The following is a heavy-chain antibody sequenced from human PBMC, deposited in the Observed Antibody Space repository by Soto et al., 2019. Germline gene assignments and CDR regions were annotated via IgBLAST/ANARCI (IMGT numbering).Heavy chain of an antibody. CDR1: GYTFTSYY. Sequence: QVQLVQSGAEVKKPGASVKVSCKASGYTFTSYYMHWVRQATGQGIEWMGIINPSGGSTSYAQKLRGRVSMTRDTSTSTVYMELSSMRSEDTAVYYCARDNSAIPEDGLEYWGQGTVVTV. CDR3: ARDNSAIPEDGLEY. CDR2: INPSGGST. D-gene: IGHD2-15*01. V-gene: IGHV1-46*04. J-gene: IGHJ4*02.